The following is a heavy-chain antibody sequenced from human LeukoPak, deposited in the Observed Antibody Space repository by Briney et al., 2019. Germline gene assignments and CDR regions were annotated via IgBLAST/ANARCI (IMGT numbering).Heavy chain of an antibody. J-gene: IGHJ5*02. CDR1: GYSISSGYY. D-gene: IGHD6-13*01. CDR2: IYHSGST. CDR3: ARERIAAANNWFDP. Sequence: SETLSLTCTVSGYSISSGYYWGWIRQPPRKGLEWIGSIYHSGSTYYNPSLKSRVTISVDTSKNQFSLKLSSVTAADTAVYYCARERIAAANNWFDPWGQGTLVTVSS. V-gene: IGHV4-38-2*02.